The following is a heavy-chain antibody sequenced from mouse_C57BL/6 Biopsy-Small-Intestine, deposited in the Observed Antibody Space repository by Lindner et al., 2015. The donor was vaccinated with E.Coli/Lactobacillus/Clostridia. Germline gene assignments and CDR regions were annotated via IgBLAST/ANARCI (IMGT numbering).Heavy chain of an antibody. J-gene: IGHJ2*01. Sequence: VQLQESGPELVKSGASVKISCKTSGYSFTGYYMNWVKQSPEKSLEWIGEINPSTGSTTYNQKFRAKATLTIDKSSSTAYMQFKSLTSEDSAVYYCVRREVYYFDYWGQGTTLTVSS. CDR3: VRREVYYFDY. V-gene: IGHV1-42*01. CDR1: GYSFTGYY. CDR2: INPSTGST.